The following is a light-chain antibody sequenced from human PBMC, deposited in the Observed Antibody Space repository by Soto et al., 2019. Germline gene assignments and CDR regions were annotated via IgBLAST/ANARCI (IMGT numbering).Light chain of an antibody. J-gene: IGLJ2*01. CDR1: SSNIGSNF. Sequence: QSVLTQPPSASGTPGQRVTISCSGSSSNIGSNFVYWYQQFPGAAPKLLIYRNNQRPSGVPDRFSGSKSGTSASLAISGLRSDDEADYFCAAWDDSLSRVLFGGGTKLTVL. CDR3: AAWDDSLSRVL. CDR2: RNN. V-gene: IGLV1-47*01.